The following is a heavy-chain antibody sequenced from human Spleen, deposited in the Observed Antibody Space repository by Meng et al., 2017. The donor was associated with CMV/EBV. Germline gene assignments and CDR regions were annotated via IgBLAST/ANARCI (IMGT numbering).Heavy chain of an antibody. CDR3: ASFDHIPRRNYFDY. CDR2: IHHSGSA. V-gene: IGHV4-30-4*01. D-gene: IGHD2-21*01. CDR1: GGSMSSGNYY. Sequence: VQAQESGPGLVEPSQTLSLTCPVSGGSMSSGNYYWSWIRQPPGKGLEWIGYIHHSGSAYYNPSLKSRVSISVDTSKNQFSLNLNSMTAADTAVYYCASFDHIPRRNYFDYWGQGTLVTVSS. J-gene: IGHJ4*02.